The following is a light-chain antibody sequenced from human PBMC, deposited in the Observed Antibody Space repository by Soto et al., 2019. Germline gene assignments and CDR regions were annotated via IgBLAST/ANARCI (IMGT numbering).Light chain of an antibody. Sequence: DIVMTQSPDSLPVSLDERATINCESSQSVLYSSNNKNYLAWYQQKPGQPPKLLIYWASTRESGVPDRFSGSGSGTDFTLTINSLQAEDVAVYYCQQYYSTPPTFGQGTKLEIK. CDR2: WAS. CDR3: QQYYSTPPT. V-gene: IGKV4-1*01. J-gene: IGKJ2*01. CDR1: QSVLYSSNNKNY.